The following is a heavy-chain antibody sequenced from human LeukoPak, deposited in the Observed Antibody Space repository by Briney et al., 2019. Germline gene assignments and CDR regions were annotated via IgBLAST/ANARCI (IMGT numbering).Heavy chain of an antibody. J-gene: IGHJ4*02. CDR2: VNPDMSEK. D-gene: IGHD2-2*01. V-gene: IGHV3-7*01. CDR3: ARDGLPVALDK. CDR1: GFTFNRHW. Sequence: PGGSLRLSCAASGFTFNRHWTTWVRQAPGKGLEWIANVNPDMSEKNYVESVKGRFTISRDKVKNSLYLQMNSLRGDDTAVYYCARDGLPVALDKWGQGTLVTVSS.